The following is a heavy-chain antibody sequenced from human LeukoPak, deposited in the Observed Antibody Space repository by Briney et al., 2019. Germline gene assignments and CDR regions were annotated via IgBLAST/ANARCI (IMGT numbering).Heavy chain of an antibody. D-gene: IGHD3-10*01. Sequence: TGGSLRLSCAASGCTFSSYAMHWVRQAPGKGLEWVAVISYDGSNKYYADSVKGRFTISRDNSKNTLYLQMNSLRAEDTAVYYCARDRSSGFYGWFDPWGQGALVTVSS. CDR1: GCTFSSYA. CDR3: ARDRSSGFYGWFDP. J-gene: IGHJ5*02. V-gene: IGHV3-30*04. CDR2: ISYDGSNK.